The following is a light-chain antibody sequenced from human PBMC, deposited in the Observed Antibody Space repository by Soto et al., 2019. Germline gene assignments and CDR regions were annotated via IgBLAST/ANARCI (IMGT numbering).Light chain of an antibody. CDR3: SSYAGNLYV. J-gene: IGLJ1*01. Sequence: QSALTQPPSASGSPGQSVTISCTGTSSDVGGYNYVSWYQQHPGEAPKLMIYEVSKRPSGVPDRFSGSKSDNTASLTVSGLQAEDEADYYCSSYAGNLYVFGTGTKLTVL. CDR1: SSDVGGYNY. CDR2: EVS. V-gene: IGLV2-8*01.